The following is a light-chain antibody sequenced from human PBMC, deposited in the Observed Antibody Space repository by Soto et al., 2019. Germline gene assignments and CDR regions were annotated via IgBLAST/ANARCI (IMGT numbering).Light chain of an antibody. V-gene: IGKV3-15*01. Sequence: EIVMTQSPATLYVSPGERATLSCRASQRIDNDLAWYQQKXGQAPRLLMYGASSRATGIPTRFSGSGSETEFTLAISSLQSEDFAVYYCQQYNDWPLTFGGGTKVEIK. CDR2: GAS. CDR1: QRIDND. J-gene: IGKJ4*01. CDR3: QQYNDWPLT.